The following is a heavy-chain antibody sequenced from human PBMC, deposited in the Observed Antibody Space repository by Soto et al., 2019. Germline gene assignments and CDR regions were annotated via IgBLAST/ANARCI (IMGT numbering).Heavy chain of an antibody. J-gene: IGHJ6*02. CDR1: GFTFSSYG. V-gene: IGHV3-30*18. D-gene: IGHD3-3*01. CDR2: ISYDGSNK. CDR3: AKDRGQHYDFWSGYYPYGLDL. Sequence: PGGSLRLSCAASGFTFSSYGMHWVRQAPGKGLEWVAVISYDGSNKYYADSVKGRFTISRDISKNTLYLQMNSLRAEDTAVYYCAKDRGQHYDFWSGYYPYGLDLWGQGTTVTVSS.